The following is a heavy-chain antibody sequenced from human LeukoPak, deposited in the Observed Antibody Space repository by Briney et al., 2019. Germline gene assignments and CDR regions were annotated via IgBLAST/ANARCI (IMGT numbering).Heavy chain of an antibody. D-gene: IGHD6-6*01. Sequence: GRSLRLSCAASGFTFSIYGMHWVRQAPGKGLEWVAVISYDGSNKYYADSVKGRFTVSRDNSKNTLYLQMNSLRAEDTAVYYCARGLDLKDAFDIWGQGTMVTVSS. CDR2: ISYDGSNK. V-gene: IGHV3-30*03. CDR1: GFTFSIYG. J-gene: IGHJ3*02. CDR3: ARGLDLKDAFDI.